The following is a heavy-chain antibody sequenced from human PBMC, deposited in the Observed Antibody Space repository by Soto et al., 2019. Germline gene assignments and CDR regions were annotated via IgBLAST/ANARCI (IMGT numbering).Heavy chain of an antibody. D-gene: IGHD2-2*01. CDR1: GDTFSRYS. CDR2: VIPILGIP. Sequence: QVQLVQSGAEVKKPGSSVKVSCKASGDTFSRYSITWVRQAPGHGLEWIGRVIPILGIPTYAQKFQGRVTYTADESTSTGYMELSSLRADDTAVYYCAREDRDREIGLVPAALAGMDVWGEGATVTVSS. V-gene: IGHV1-69*08. CDR3: AREDRDREIGLVPAALAGMDV. J-gene: IGHJ6*04.